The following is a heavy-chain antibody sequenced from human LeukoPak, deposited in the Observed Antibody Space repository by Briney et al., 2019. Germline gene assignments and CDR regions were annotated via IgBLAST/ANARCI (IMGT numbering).Heavy chain of an antibody. V-gene: IGHV5-51*01. CDR3: ASATRSEDYFDY. CDR1: GYSFTSYW. J-gene: IGHJ4*02. Sequence: GESLQISCQGSGYSFTSYWIGWVRQMPGKGLEWMGIIYPGDSDTRYSPSFQGQVTISADKSTSTAYLQWSSLKASDTAMYYCASATRSEDYFDYWGQGTLVTVSS. CDR2: IYPGDSDT.